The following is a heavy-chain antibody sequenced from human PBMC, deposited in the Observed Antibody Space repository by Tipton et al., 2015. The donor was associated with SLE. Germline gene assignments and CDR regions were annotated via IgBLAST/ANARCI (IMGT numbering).Heavy chain of an antibody. V-gene: IGHV4-61*02. D-gene: IGHD2-21*01. J-gene: IGHJ5*02. Sequence: TLSLTCTVSGGSISSGSYYWSWIRQPAGKGLEWIGRIYTSGSTNYNPSLKSRVTISVDTSKNQFSLKLSSVTAADTAVYYCARVGGGDSNWFDPWGQGTLVTVSS. CDR1: GGSISSGSYY. CDR3: ARVGGGDSNWFDP. CDR2: IYTSGST.